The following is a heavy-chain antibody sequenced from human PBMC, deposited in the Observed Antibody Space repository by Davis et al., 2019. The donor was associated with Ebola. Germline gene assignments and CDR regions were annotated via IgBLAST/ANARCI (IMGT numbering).Heavy chain of an antibody. CDR1: GYTFTSYD. CDR2: MNPNSGNT. CDR3: ARTYSTVGFLYYYGMDV. D-gene: IGHD4-11*01. V-gene: IGHV1-8*03. Sequence: ASVKVSCKASGYTFTSYDINWVRQATGQGLEWMGWMNPNSGNTGYAQKFQGRVTITRNTSISTAYMELSSLRSEDTAVYYCARTYSTVGFLYYYGMDVWGQGTTVTVSS. J-gene: IGHJ6*02.